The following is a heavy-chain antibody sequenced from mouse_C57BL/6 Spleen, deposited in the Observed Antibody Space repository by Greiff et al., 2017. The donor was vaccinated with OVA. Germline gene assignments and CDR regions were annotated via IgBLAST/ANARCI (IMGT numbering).Heavy chain of an antibody. D-gene: IGHD1-1*01. CDR1: GYTFTSYW. V-gene: IGHV1-50*01. J-gene: IGHJ4*01. CDR2: IDPSDSYT. Sequence: QVQLNQPGAELVKPGASVKLSCKASGYTFTSYWMQWVKQRPGQGLEWIGEIDPSDSYTNYNQKFKGKATLTVDTSSSTAYMQLSSLTSEDSAVYYCARYYGSSYAMDYWGQGTSVTVSS. CDR3: ARYYGSSYAMDY.